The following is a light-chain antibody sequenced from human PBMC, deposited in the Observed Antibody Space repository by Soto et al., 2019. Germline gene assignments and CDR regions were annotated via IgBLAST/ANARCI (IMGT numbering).Light chain of an antibody. Sequence: DIQMTQSPSTLSASVGDTVTITCRASESIDNWLAWYQQKPGKAPKLLIFAASTLVRGVPSRFSGRGSWTEFTLTISSLQADDYATFYCQQYHTDWTFGQGTKVEIK. V-gene: IGKV1-5*01. CDR2: AAS. CDR1: ESIDNW. CDR3: QQYHTDWT. J-gene: IGKJ1*01.